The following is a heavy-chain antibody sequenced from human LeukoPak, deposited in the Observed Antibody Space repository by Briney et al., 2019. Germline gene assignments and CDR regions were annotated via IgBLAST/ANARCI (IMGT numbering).Heavy chain of an antibody. D-gene: IGHD5-24*01. V-gene: IGHV1-46*01. Sequence: AASVKVSCKASGYTFTSFFMHWVRQAPGQGLEWMGIINPRGGSATSAQRFQGRLTVTRDTSTSTVYMELSSLTSEDTAVYYCARVFSRDGYNNFDYWGQGTLVTVSS. CDR2: INPRGGSA. CDR3: ARVFSRDGYNNFDY. J-gene: IGHJ4*02. CDR1: GYTFTSFF.